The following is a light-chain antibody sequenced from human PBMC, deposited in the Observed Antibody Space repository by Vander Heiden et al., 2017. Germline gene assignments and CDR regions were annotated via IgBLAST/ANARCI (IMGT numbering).Light chain of an antibody. CDR1: SSDVGVYNY. CDR2: EVS. V-gene: IGLV2-14*01. Sequence: QSALPQPAPVSGSPGQSITLSCTGTSSDVGVYNYLSCHQQHPGKPPKLIIYEVSNRPSGVSNHFSGSKSSNAASLTISGSQAEDEANYYCISYTSSSTYVVFGGGTKLTVL. J-gene: IGLJ2*01. CDR3: ISYTSSSTYVV.